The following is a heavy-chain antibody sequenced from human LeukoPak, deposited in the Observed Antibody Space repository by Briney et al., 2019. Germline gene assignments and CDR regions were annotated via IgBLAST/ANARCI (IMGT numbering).Heavy chain of an antibody. Sequence: GGSLRLSCAASGFTFSSYEMNWVRQAPGKGLEWVSYISSSVSTIYYADSVKGRFTISRDNAKNSLYLQMNSLRAEDTAVYYCARGLPVRGVNTDYWGQGTLVTVS. CDR3: ARGLPVRGVNTDY. CDR1: GFTFSSYE. CDR2: ISSSVSTI. D-gene: IGHD3-10*01. V-gene: IGHV3-48*03. J-gene: IGHJ4*02.